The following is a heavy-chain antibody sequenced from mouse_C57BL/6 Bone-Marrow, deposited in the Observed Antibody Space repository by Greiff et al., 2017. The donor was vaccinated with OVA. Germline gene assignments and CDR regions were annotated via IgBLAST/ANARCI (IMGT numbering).Heavy chain of an antibody. D-gene: IGHD1-3*01. CDR2: IYPRSGNT. CDR1: GYTFTSYG. V-gene: IGHV1-81*01. Sequence: VKVVESGAELARPGASVKLSCKASGYTFTSYGISWVKQRTGQGLEWIGEIYPRSGNTYYNEKFKGKATLTADKSSSTAYMELRSLTSEDSAVYVCARLAHCYSGSCGYEKDYGGQGTAVSVTS. J-gene: IGHJ4*01. CDR3: ARLAHCYSGSCGYEKDY.